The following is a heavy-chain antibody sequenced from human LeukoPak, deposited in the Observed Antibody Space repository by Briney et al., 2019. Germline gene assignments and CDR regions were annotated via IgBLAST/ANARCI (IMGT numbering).Heavy chain of an antibody. CDR1: GFTFSDYY. CDR2: ISSSGSTI. V-gene: IGHV3-11*01. CDR3: ARDQGYSYEGYYYGMDV. Sequence: GGSLRLSCAASGFTFSDYYMSWIRQAPGKGLEWVSYISSSGSTIYYADSVKGRSTISRDNAKNSLYLQMNSLRAEDTAVYYCARDQGYSYEGYYYGMDVWGQGTTVTVSS. D-gene: IGHD5-18*01. J-gene: IGHJ6*02.